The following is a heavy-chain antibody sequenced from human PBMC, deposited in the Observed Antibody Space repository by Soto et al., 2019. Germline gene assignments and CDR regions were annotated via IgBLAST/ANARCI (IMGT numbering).Heavy chain of an antibody. D-gene: IGHD4-17*01. V-gene: IGHV4-59*01. CDR2: IYYSGST. Sequence: SETLSLTCTVSGGSISSYYWSWIRQPPGKGLEWIGYIYYSGSTNYNPSLKSRVTISVDTSKNQFSLKLSSVTAADTAVYYCARAVASYGDYDYWGQGTLVTVSS. CDR1: GGSISSYY. CDR3: ARAVASYGDYDY. J-gene: IGHJ4*02.